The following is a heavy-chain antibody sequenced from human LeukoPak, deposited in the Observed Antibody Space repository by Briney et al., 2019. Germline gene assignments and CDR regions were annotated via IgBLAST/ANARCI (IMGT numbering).Heavy chain of an antibody. CDR2: ISSSSSYI. CDR1: GFTFSSYS. J-gene: IGHJ4*02. Sequence: GGSLRLSCAASGFTFSSYSMNWVRQAPGKGLEWVSSISSSSSYIYYADSVKGRFTISRDNAKNSLYLQMNSLRAEDTAVYYCAREGDVEMATIGDYWGQGTLVTVSS. V-gene: IGHV3-21*01. CDR3: AREGDVEMATIGDY. D-gene: IGHD5-24*01.